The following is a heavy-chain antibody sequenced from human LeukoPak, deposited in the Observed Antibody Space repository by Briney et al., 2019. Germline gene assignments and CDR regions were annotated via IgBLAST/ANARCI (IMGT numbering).Heavy chain of an antibody. CDR1: GRPFSSSI. D-gene: IGHD4-17*01. CDR3: AKVVSQTVTFDY. V-gene: IGHV3-23*01. Sequence: GGSLRLSCALSGRPFSSSIMHWVRQAPGKGLEWVSAISGSGGSTYYADSVKGRFTISRDNSKNTLYLQMNSLRAEDTAVYYCAKVVSQTVTFDYWGQGTLVTVSS. CDR2: ISGSGGST. J-gene: IGHJ4*02.